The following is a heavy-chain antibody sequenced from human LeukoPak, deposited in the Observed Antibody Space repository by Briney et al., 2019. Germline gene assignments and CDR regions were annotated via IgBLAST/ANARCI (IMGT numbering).Heavy chain of an antibody. CDR2: ICTDGST. Sequence: PSETLSLTCTVSGGSISNYYWTWIRQPAGKGLEWIGHICTDGSTNYNPSLKSRVTFSVDTSKSHFSLKLISVTAADTAVYYCARGTGLFDYWGQGTLVTVSS. V-gene: IGHV4-4*07. CDR1: GGSISNYY. J-gene: IGHJ4*02. CDR3: ARGTGLFDY.